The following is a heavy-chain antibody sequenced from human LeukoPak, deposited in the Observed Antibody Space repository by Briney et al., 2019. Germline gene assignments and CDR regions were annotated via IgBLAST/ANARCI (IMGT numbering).Heavy chain of an antibody. D-gene: IGHD3-3*01. CDR3: AGDRGVVTIYGMDF. J-gene: IGHJ6*04. CDR2: IIPIFGTA. V-gene: IGHV1-69*01. Sequence: GSSVKVSCKASGGTFSSYAISWVRQAPGQGLEWMGGIIPIFGTANYAQKFQGRVTITADESTSTAYMELSSLRSEDTAVYYCAGDRGVVTIYGMDFWGKGTTVTVSS. CDR1: GGTFSSYA.